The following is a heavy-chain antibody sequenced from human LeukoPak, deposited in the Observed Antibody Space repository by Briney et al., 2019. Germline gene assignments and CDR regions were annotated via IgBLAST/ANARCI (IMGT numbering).Heavy chain of an antibody. CDR3: ARDDPLGAVAGTGFDY. J-gene: IGHJ4*02. CDR1: GGSTSSGYY. Sequence: SETLSLTCTVSGGSTSSGYYWGWIRQPPGKGLEWIGSIYHSGSTYYNPSLKSRVTISVDTSKNQFSLKLSSVTAADTAVYYCARDDPLGAVAGTGFDYWGQGTLVTVSS. CDR2: IYHSGST. D-gene: IGHD6-19*01. V-gene: IGHV4-38-2*02.